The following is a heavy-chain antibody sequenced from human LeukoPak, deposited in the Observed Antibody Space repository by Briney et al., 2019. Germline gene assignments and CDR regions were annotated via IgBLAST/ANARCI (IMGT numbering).Heavy chain of an antibody. CDR2: FDPEDGET. D-gene: IGHD3-10*01. CDR1: GYRLSEIS. CDR3: ATRASSGSYYIPFDY. J-gene: IGHJ4*02. Sequence: ASVKVSCKVSGYRLSEISIHWVRQAPGEGLEWMGGFDPEDGETIYAQKFQGRVTMTEDTSTDTAYMELSSLRSEDTAVYYCATRASSGSYYIPFDYWGQGTLVTVSS. V-gene: IGHV1-24*01.